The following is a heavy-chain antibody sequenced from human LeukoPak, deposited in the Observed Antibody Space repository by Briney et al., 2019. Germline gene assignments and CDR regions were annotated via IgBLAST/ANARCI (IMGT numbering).Heavy chain of an antibody. Sequence: SETLSLTCTVSGGSISSFYWSWIRQSPGKGLEWIGYISYTGNTNYNPSLKSRVTISVDTSKNQFSLKLSSVTAADTAVYYCARGDILTGYYHFDYWGQGTLVTVSS. CDR3: ARGDILTGYYHFDY. CDR2: ISYTGNT. CDR1: GGSISSFY. J-gene: IGHJ4*02. D-gene: IGHD3-9*01. V-gene: IGHV4-59*01.